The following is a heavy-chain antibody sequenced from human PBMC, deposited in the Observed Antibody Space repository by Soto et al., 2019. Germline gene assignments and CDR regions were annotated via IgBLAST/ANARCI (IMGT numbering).Heavy chain of an antibody. CDR3: AREKGGYSYGYFDY. Sequence: SETLSLTCTVSGGSISSYYWSWIRQPPGKGLEWIGYIYYSGSTNYNPSLKSRVTISVDTSKNQFSLKLSSVTAADTAVYYCAREKGGYSYGYFDYWGQGTLVTV. CDR2: IYYSGST. V-gene: IGHV4-59*01. D-gene: IGHD5-18*01. J-gene: IGHJ4*02. CDR1: GGSISSYY.